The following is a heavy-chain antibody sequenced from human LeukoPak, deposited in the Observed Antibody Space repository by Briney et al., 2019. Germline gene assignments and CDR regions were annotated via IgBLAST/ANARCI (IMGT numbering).Heavy chain of an antibody. CDR2: IYYSGNT. V-gene: IGHV4-39*07. J-gene: IGHJ2*01. CDR3: ARDSSSGSPTWYFDL. CDR1: GGSISSSSYY. Sequence: SETMSLTCTVSGGSISSSSYYWGWIRQPPGKGLEWIGSIYYSGNTYYNPSLKSRVTISVDTSKNQFSLKLSSVTAADTAVYYCARDSSSGSPTWYFDLWGRGTLVSVSP. D-gene: IGHD6-19*01.